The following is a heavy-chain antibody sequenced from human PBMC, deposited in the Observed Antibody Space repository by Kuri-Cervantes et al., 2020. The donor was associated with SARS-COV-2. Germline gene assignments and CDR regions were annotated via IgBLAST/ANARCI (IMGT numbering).Heavy chain of an antibody. CDR3: ARQQEEAWIQLWENAFDI. J-gene: IGHJ3*02. CDR2: INHSGST. CDR1: GGSFGGYY. V-gene: IGHV4-34*01. Sequence: SQTLALICAVYGGSFGGYYGSWIRQPPGKGLEWIGEINHSGSTNYNPSPKSRVTISVDTSKNQFSLKLSSVTAADTAVYYCARQQEEAWIQLWENAFDIWGQGTMVIVSS. D-gene: IGHD5-18*01.